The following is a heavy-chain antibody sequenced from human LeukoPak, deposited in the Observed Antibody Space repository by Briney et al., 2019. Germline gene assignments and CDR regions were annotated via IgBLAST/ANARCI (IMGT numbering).Heavy chain of an antibody. CDR1: GGSISSSSYY. J-gene: IGHJ4*02. CDR3: TLYDILTGLFDY. D-gene: IGHD3-9*01. V-gene: IGHV4-39*07. Sequence: SETLSLTCTVPGGSISSSSYYWGWIRQPPGKGLEWIGSIYYSGSTYYNPSLKSRVTISVDTSKNQFSLKLSSVTAADTAVYYCTLYDILTGLFDYWGQGTLVTVSS. CDR2: IYYSGST.